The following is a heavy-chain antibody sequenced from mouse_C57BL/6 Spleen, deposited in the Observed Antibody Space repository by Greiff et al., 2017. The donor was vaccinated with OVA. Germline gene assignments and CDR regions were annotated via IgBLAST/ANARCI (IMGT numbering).Heavy chain of an antibody. CDR1: GYSITSGYD. Sequence: DVQLQESGPGMVKPSQSLSLTCTVTGYSITSGYDWHWIRHFPGNKLEWMGYISYSGSTNYNPSLKSRISITHDTSKNHFFLKLNSVTTEDTATYYCARNYDYGLDYWGQGTTLTVSS. V-gene: IGHV3-1*01. CDR2: ISYSGST. CDR3: ARNYDYGLDY. J-gene: IGHJ2*01. D-gene: IGHD2-4*01.